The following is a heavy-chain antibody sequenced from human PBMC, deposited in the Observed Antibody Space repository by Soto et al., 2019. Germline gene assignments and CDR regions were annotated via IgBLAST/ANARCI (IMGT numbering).Heavy chain of an antibody. D-gene: IGHD3-10*01. Sequence: QVQLVESGGGLVKPGGSLRLSCTASGFTFTDHYMTWIRQAPGTGLEWVSYINSGGSNIYYADSVRGRFTISRDNAKNSVYLQISSLRAEDTAIYYCARDIRGANWGHGTLVIVSS. CDR2: INSGGSNI. CDR1: GFTFTDHY. V-gene: IGHV3-11*01. J-gene: IGHJ4*01. CDR3: ARDIRGAN.